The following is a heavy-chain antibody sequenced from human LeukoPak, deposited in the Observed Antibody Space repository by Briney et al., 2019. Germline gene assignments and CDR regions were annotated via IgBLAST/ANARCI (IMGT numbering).Heavy chain of an antibody. CDR2: IKQDGSEK. CDR1: GYIFSSYW. Sequence: GGSLRLSCAASGYIFSSYWMSWVRQAPGKGLEWVANIKQDGSEKYYVDSVKGRFTISRDNAKNSLYLQMNSLRAEDTAVYYCAGAFRNTYFDYWGQGTLVTVSS. CDR3: AGAFRNTYFDY. V-gene: IGHV3-7*01. J-gene: IGHJ4*02.